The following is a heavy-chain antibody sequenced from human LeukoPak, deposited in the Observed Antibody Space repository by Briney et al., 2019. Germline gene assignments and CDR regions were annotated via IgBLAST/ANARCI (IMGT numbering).Heavy chain of an antibody. CDR2: IGAYNGNT. CDR1: GYTFTSYG. D-gene: IGHD3-10*01. V-gene: IGHV1-18*01. J-gene: IGHJ4*02. CDR3: ARGRTHRRLWLGESTGGPFDY. Sequence: GASVKVSCKASGYTFTSYGISWVRQAPGQGLEWMGWIGAYNGNTNYAQKLQGRVTMTIDTSTSTLYMELRSLRSDDTAVYYCARGRTHRRLWLGESTGGPFDYWGQGTLVTVSS.